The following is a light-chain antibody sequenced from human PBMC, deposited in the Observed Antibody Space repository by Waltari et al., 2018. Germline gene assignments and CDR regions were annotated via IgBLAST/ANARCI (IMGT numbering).Light chain of an antibody. CDR3: QKYNDVPQP. V-gene: IGKV1-27*01. J-gene: IGKJ4*01. Sequence: IQMTQSPSSLSASVGDRVTITCRASQDINNQLAWYQRKPGKLPQLLIYAASTLHSGVPPRLSGSRSGTEFTLTISSLQPEDFATYYCQKYNDVPQPFGGGTKVEIK. CDR1: QDINNQ. CDR2: AAS.